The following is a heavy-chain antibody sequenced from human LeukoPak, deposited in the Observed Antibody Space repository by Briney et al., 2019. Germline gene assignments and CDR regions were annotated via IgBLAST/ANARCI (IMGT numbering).Heavy chain of an antibody. D-gene: IGHD3-16*01. CDR2: FYHSGST. J-gene: IGHJ6*03. V-gene: IGHV4-39*01. Sequence: SETLSLTCTVSGGAITSSTYNWGWIRQPPGKGLVWIGTFYHSGSTIYNPSLRSRVTVSVDTSKNQFSLNLSSVTAADSAVYYCARGRWGTSRKYYYYYMDVWGKGTTVTVSS. CDR1: GGAITSSTYN. CDR3: ARGRWGTSRKYYYYYMDV.